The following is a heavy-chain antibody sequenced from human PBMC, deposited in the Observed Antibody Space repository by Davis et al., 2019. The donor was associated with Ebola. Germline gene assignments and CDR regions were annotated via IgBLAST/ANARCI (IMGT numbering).Heavy chain of an antibody. CDR2: INPNSGDT. V-gene: IGHV1-2*06. CDR1: GYTFTGYT. J-gene: IGHJ4*01. CDR3: ARGIASS. Sequence: ASVKVSCKASGYTFTGYTLHWVRQAPGQGLERMGRINPNSGDTNYAQKFQGRVTMTRDTSISTAYMELSRLRSDDTAVYYCARGIASSWGHGTLVTVSS. D-gene: IGHD2-21*01.